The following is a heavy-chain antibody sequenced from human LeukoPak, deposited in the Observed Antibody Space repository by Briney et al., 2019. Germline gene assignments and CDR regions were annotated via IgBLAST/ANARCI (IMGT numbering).Heavy chain of an antibody. V-gene: IGHV3-21*01. D-gene: IGHD3-22*01. CDR3: ARDYYDSSGYYGFDY. CDR1: GFTFSSYS. J-gene: IGHJ4*02. CDR2: ISSSSSYV. Sequence: GGSLRLSCAASGFTFSSYSMNWVRQAPGKGLEWVSSISSSSSYVYYADSVKGRFTISRDNAKNSLYLQMNSLRAEDTAVYYCARDYYDSSGYYGFDYWGQGTLVTVSS.